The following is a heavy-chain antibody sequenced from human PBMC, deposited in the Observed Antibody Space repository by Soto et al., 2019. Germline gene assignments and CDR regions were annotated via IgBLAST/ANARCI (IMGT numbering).Heavy chain of an antibody. D-gene: IGHD3-3*01. Sequence: SETLSLTCTVSGGSISSSSYYWGWIRQPPGKGLAWIGSIYCSGSTYYNPSPKSRVTRSVATSMNQFPRKLSAVPAAATAVYYSARQSPPVVTIFGGVIPYLFDNLCQGT. CDR2: IYCSGST. J-gene: IGHJ4*02. CDR3: ARQSPPVVTIFGGVIPYLFDN. CDR1: GGSISSSSYY. V-gene: IGHV4-39*01.